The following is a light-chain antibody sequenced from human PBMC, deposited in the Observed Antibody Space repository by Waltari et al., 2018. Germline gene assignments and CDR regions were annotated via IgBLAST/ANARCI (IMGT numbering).Light chain of an antibody. CDR3: QHHFRLPAT. V-gene: IGKV3-20*01. J-gene: IGKJ1*01. Sequence: MMLTQSPGTLSLSPGERATLSCRASQSISRYLAWYQQKPGQAPRLLIYGASTRATGSPDRFSGSGSGTDVSLTISGLEPEDSAVYYCQHHFRLPATFGQGTKVEIK. CDR2: GAS. CDR1: QSISRY.